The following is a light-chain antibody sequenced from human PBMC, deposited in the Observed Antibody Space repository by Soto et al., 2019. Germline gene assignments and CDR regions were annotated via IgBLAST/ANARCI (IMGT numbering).Light chain of an antibody. CDR3: QQRYNWPNT. CDR1: HSVGTY. J-gene: IGKJ2*01. CDR2: DAS. V-gene: IGKV3-11*01. Sequence: EIVLTQSPATLSLSPGERATLSCRTRHSVGTYLAWYQHNPGQAPRLLIYDASNRATGIPARFSGSGSGTDFTLTISSPEPEDFAVYYCQQRYNWPNTFGQGTKLEIK.